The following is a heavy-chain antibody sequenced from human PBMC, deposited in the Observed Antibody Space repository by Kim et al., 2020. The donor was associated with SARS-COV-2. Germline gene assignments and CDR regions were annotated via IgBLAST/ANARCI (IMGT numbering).Heavy chain of an antibody. CDR3: AKDYSSSWFGGQDHYCMDV. J-gene: IGHJ6*02. D-gene: IGHD3-10*01. V-gene: IGHV3-23*01. CDR1: GFSFSKYP. CDR2: ITSGGATT. Sequence: GGSLRLTCAASGFSFSKYPMTWVRQAPGKGMEWVSTITSGGATTYYLDSVKGRFTVSRDDSKNKVYLQMNSLRGDDTAIYYCAKDYSSSWFGGQDHYCMDVWAQENTVTVSS.